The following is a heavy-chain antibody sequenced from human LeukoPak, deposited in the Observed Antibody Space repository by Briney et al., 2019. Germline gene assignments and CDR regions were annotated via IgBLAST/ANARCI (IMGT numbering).Heavy chain of an antibody. CDR3: ARDSYCGGDCLDAFDI. CDR1: GGTFSSYA. CDR2: IIPIFGTA. Sequence: SVKVSCKASGGTFSSYAISWVRQAPGQGLEWMGGIIPIFGTANYAQKFQGRVTITADESTSTAYMELSSLRSEDTAVYYCARDSYCGGDCLDAFDIWGQGTMVTVSS. V-gene: IGHV1-69*13. J-gene: IGHJ3*02. D-gene: IGHD2-21*02.